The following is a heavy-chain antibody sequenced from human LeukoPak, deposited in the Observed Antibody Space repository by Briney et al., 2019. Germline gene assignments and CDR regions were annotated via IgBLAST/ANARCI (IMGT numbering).Heavy chain of an antibody. CDR3: ARAGLYNWNYEGTAYFDY. V-gene: IGHV3-48*04. CDR1: GFTFSSYS. Sequence: GGSLRLSCAASGFTFSSYSMNWVRQAPGKGLEWVSHITSSSTMYYADSVKGRFTISRDNAKNSLYLQMNSLRAEDTALYYCARAGLYNWNYEGTAYFDYWGQGTLVTVSS. CDR2: ITSSSTM. J-gene: IGHJ4*02. D-gene: IGHD1-7*01.